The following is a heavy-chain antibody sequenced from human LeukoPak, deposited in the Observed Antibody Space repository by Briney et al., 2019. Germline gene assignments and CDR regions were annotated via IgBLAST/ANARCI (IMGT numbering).Heavy chain of an antibody. J-gene: IGHJ6*03. D-gene: IGHD2-2*02. V-gene: IGHV3-48*01. CDR1: GFTFSSYS. Sequence: PGGSLRLSCAASGFTFSSYSMNWVRQAPGKGLEWVSYISSSSSTIYYADSVKGRFTISRDNAKNSPYLQMNSLRAEDTAVYYCASGGYCSSTSCYNYYYYYMDVWGKGTTVTVSS. CDR2: ISSSSSTI. CDR3: ASGGYCSSTSCYNYYYYYMDV.